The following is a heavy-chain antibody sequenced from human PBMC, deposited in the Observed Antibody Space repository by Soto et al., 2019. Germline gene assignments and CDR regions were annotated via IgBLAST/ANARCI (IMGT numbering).Heavy chain of an antibody. CDR3: ARSGVELPVMDV. Sequence: GGSLRLSCAASGFTVSSNYMSWVRQAPGKGLEWVSVIYSGGSTYYADSVKGRFTISRDNSKNTLYLQMNSLRAEDTAAYYCARSGVELPVMDVWGQGTTVTVSS. CDR1: GFTVSSNY. CDR2: IYSGGST. D-gene: IGHD1-7*01. J-gene: IGHJ6*02. V-gene: IGHV3-53*01.